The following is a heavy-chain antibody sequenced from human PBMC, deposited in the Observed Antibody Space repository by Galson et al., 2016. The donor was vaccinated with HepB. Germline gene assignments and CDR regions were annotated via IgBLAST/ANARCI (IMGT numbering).Heavy chain of an antibody. J-gene: IGHJ4*02. CDR3: VRGVYGDHGWFDY. CDR1: GFTVSNNY. V-gene: IGHV3-66*02. D-gene: IGHD4-17*01. Sequence: SLRLSCAASGFTVSNNYMRWVRQAPGKGLEYVSVIYSGGTTHYADSVKGRFTISRDNSQNSLFLQMNTLRAEDTAVYFCVRGVYGDHGWFDYWGQGTLVTVSS. CDR2: IYSGGTT.